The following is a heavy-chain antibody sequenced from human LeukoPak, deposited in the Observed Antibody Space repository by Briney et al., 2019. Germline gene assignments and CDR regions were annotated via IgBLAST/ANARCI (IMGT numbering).Heavy chain of an antibody. CDR1: GGTFSSYA. V-gene: IGHV1-69*13. CDR3: ARDRGSNRKWELPNSFGDAFDI. J-gene: IGHJ3*02. CDR2: IIPIFGTA. D-gene: IGHD1-26*01. Sequence: SVKVSCKASGGTFSSYAISWVRQAPGQGLEWMGGIIPIFGTANYAQKFQGRVTITADESTSTAYMELSSLRSEDTAVYYCARDRGSNRKWELPNSFGDAFDIRGQGTMVTVSS.